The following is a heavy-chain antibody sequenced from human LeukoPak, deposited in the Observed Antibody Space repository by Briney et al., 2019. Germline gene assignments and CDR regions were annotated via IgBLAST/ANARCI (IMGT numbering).Heavy chain of an antibody. CDR3: VRDVNPYFGSNAYYDAFDV. Sequence: GGSLRFSCGGSGFTFGGYWMTWVRQVPGKGLEWVANINQDGTKKYYVDSVTGRFTISRDNAKSSLYLQMSSLRVEDTALYYCVRDVNPYFGSNAYYDAFDVWGQGTMVTVSS. CDR1: GFTFGGYW. D-gene: IGHD2/OR15-2a*01. V-gene: IGHV3-7*01. CDR2: INQDGTKK. J-gene: IGHJ3*01.